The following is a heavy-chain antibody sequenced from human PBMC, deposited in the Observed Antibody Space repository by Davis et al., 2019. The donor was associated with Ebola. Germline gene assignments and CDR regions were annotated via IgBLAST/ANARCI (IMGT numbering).Heavy chain of an antibody. Sequence: ASVKVSCKASGYTFTSYGISWVRQAPGQGLEWMGWISAYNGNTNYAQKLQGRVTMTTDTSTSTAYMELRSLRSDDTAVYYCARDLRRGDSYSYYYMDVWGKGTTVTVSS. V-gene: IGHV1-18*01. CDR1: GYTFTSYG. D-gene: IGHD3-10*01. J-gene: IGHJ6*03. CDR2: ISAYNGNT. CDR3: ARDLRRGDSYSYYYMDV.